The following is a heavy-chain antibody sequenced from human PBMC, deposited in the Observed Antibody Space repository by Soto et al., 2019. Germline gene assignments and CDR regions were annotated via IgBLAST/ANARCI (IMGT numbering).Heavy chain of an antibody. D-gene: IGHD2-2*01. CDR2: IYHSGST. V-gene: IGHV4-30-2*01. Sequence: PSETLSLTCAVSGASISSGVYSWTWIRQPPGKGLEWIGYIYHSGSTYYNPSLKSRVSVSVDRSKDQFSLDLSSVTAADTAVYYCARGWNCARTSCYFDYRGQRILVTVSS. J-gene: IGHJ4*02. CDR1: GASISSGVYS. CDR3: ARGWNCARTSCYFDY.